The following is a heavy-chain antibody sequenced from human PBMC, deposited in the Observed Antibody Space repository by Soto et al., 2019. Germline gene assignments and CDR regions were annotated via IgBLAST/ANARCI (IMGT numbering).Heavy chain of an antibody. V-gene: IGHV4-39*01. CDR1: GGSISSSSYY. CDR2: IYYSGST. J-gene: IGHJ4*02. D-gene: IGHD6-13*01. CDR3: ARLFPVPRGSYSSSWYPLVYYFDY. Sequence: QLQLQESGPGLVKPSETLSLTCTVSGGSISSSSYYWGWIRQPPGKGLEWIGSIYYSGSTYYNPSLNSRVNRSGDTATHQFSLKLRSVTASDTAVSYCARLFPVPRGSYSSSWYPLVYYFDYWVQGTLVTVST.